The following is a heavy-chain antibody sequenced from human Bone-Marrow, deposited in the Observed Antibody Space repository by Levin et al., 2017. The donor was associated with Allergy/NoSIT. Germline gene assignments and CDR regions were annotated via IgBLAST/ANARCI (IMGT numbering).Heavy chain of an antibody. CDR1: GFTFSTFA. Sequence: GWSLRLSCAASGFTFSTFAMQWVRQAPGKGLEWVAVISYDGSNKNYADSGKGRFTISRDNSKNTLYLQMNSLRPEDTAVYYCARLSGGTWLWGQGTLVTVSS. CDR3: ARLSGGTWL. CDR2: ISYDGSNK. V-gene: IGHV3-30*04. D-gene: IGHD3-10*01. J-gene: IGHJ4*02.